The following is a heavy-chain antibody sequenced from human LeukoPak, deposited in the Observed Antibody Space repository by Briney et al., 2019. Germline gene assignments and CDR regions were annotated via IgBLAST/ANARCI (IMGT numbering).Heavy chain of an antibody. CDR3: ARASQRLGGLWLPDS. CDR2: IHPSTGNP. Sequence: ASVKVSCKASGYTFTNYAMNWVRQAPGQGLEWMGWIHPSTGNPTYAQGFTGRFVFSLDTSVSTTYLQISSLKAEDTAVYYCARASQRLGGLWLPDSWGQGTLVTVSS. J-gene: IGHJ5*01. V-gene: IGHV7-4-1*02. CDR1: GYTFTNYA. D-gene: IGHD3-16*01.